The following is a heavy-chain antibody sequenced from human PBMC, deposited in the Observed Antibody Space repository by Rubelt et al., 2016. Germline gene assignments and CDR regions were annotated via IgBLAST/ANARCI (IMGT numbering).Heavy chain of an antibody. Sequence: QLQLQESGPGLVKPSETLSLTCTVSDGSISSRDYYWGWIRQPPGKGLEWIGNIYSSWNTNYNPSLQSRVTISLDKSKSQLSLKRTAVTAADTSVHYCARGLHGDGWFHFDSWGQGILVTVSS. D-gene: IGHD6-19*01. V-gene: IGHV4-39*07. J-gene: IGHJ4*02. CDR2: IYSSWNT. CDR1: DGSISSRDYY. CDR3: ARGLHGDGWFHFDS.